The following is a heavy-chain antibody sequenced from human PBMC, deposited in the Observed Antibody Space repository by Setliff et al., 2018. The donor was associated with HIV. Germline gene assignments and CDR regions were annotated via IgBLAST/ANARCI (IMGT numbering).Heavy chain of an antibody. Sequence: SETLSLTCAVSGGSISSNKWWSWVRQPPGKGLEWIGEIYHSGSTKYNPSLKSRVTISVDKSKNQFSLNLTTVTAADTAVYYCARGGAFWSGYYGFDYWGQGTLVTVSS. D-gene: IGHD3-3*01. CDR1: GGSISSNKW. CDR3: ARGGAFWSGYYGFDY. CDR2: IYHSGST. V-gene: IGHV4-4*02. J-gene: IGHJ4*02.